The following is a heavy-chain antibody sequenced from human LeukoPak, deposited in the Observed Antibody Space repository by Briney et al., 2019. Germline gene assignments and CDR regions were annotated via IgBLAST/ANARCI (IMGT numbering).Heavy chain of an antibody. Sequence: PGGSLRLSCAASGFTFSSYEMNWVRQAPGKGLEWVSYITSSGSTTHYADSVKGRFTISRDNAKNTLYLQMNSLRAEDTAVYYCAKDLGSGWNPYYFDYWGQGTLVTVSS. D-gene: IGHD6-19*01. CDR2: ITSSGSTT. J-gene: IGHJ4*02. V-gene: IGHV3-48*03. CDR3: AKDLGSGWNPYYFDY. CDR1: GFTFSSYE.